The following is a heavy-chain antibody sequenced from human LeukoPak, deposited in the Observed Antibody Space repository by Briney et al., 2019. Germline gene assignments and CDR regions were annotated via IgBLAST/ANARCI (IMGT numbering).Heavy chain of an antibody. CDR2: IYTSGNT. CDR3: ARGSGPYYFDY. V-gene: IGHV4-4*09. J-gene: IGHJ4*02. D-gene: IGHD6-19*01. Sequence: PSETLSLTCTVSGGSMRTYYCSWIRQPPGKELEWIGYIYTSGNTNYNPSLKSRVTIPVDTSKSQFSLKLTSVTAADTAVYYCARGSGPYYFDYWGQGTLVTVSS. CDR1: GGSMRTYY.